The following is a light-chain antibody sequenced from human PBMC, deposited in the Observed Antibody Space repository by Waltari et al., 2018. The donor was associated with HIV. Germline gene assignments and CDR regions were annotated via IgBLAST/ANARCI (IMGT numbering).Light chain of an antibody. J-gene: IGLJ3*02. V-gene: IGLV1-44*01. CDR1: SPNIGSNT. Sequence: QSVLTQPPSASGTPGQRVTIPCSGSSPNIGSNTLNWYQHLPGTAPKLLIYSNNQRPSGVPDRFSGSKSGTSASLAISGLQSEDEADYYCATWDDSPDGPVFGGGTKLTVL. CDR3: ATWDDSPDGPV. CDR2: SNN.